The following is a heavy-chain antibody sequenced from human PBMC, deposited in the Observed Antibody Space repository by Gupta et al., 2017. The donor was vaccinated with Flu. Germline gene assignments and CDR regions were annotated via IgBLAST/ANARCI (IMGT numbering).Heavy chain of an antibody. Sequence: EVNLVESGGGLVQPGGSLRLSCAASGLPISPNYMTCVRQAPGKGLGCVAVIYSDGNSYYGDSVRGRVSISRDNAKNTVYLQMNNLRAEDAAMYYCARVTYTSSSTGDWIDPWGQGALVTVSS. D-gene: IGHD1-1*01. J-gene: IGHJ5*02. CDR2: IYSDGNS. V-gene: IGHV3-66*02. CDR3: ARVTYTSSSTGDWIDP. CDR1: GLPISPNY.